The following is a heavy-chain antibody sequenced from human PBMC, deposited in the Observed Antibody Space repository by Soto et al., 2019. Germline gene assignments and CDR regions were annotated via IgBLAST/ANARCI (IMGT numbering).Heavy chain of an antibody. J-gene: IGHJ6*02. CDR3: ARAGGCSSTSCPLRYGMDV. V-gene: IGHV4-30-4*01. CDR2: IYYSGST. Sequence: SQTLSLTCTVSGGSISSGDYYWSWIRQPPGKGLEWIGYIYYSGSTYYNPSLKSRVTISVDTSKNQFSLKLSSVTAADTAVYYCARAGGCSSTSCPLRYGMDVWVQGTTVTVSS. D-gene: IGHD2-2*01. CDR1: GGSISSGDYY.